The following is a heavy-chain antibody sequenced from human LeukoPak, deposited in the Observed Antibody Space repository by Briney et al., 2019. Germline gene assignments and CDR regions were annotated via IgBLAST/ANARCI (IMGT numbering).Heavy chain of an antibody. Sequence: SETLSLTCTVSGGSISSYYWSWIRQPPGKGLEWIGYIYYSGSTNYNPSLKSRVTISVDTSKNQFSLKLSSVTAADTAVYYCARAEGLGVTYRGLIDYWGRGTLVTVSS. V-gene: IGHV4-59*01. CDR2: IYYSGST. CDR1: GGSISSYY. D-gene: IGHD2-21*02. J-gene: IGHJ4*02. CDR3: ARAEGLGVTYRGLIDY.